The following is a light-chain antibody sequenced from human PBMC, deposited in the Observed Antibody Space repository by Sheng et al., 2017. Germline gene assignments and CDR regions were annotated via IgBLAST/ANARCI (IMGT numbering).Light chain of an antibody. Sequence: DIQMTQSPSALSASIGDRVTITCRASQSINSYLAWYQQKPGKAPNLLIYKASSLESGVPSRFSGSESGTEFTLTISNLQPDDFASYFCQQYKSYPLTFGGGTKVEIK. CDR1: QSINSY. CDR3: QQYKSYPLT. CDR2: KAS. V-gene: IGKV1-5*03. J-gene: IGKJ4*01.